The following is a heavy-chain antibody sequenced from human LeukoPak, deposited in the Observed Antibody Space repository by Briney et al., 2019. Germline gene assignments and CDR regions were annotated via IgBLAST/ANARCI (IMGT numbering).Heavy chain of an antibody. J-gene: IGHJ4*02. Sequence: SETLSLTCTVSGGSISSSSYYWGWIRQPPGKGLEWIGSIYYGGSTYYNPSLKSRVTISVDTSKNQFSLKLSSVTAADTAVYYCARRYSYYFDYWGQGTLVTVSS. CDR3: ARRYSYYFDY. V-gene: IGHV4-39*01. CDR2: IYYGGST. CDR1: GGSISSSSYY. D-gene: IGHD5-18*01.